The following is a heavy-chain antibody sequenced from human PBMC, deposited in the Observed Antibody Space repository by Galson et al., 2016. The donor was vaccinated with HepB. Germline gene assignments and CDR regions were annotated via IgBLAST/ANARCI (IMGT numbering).Heavy chain of an antibody. Sequence: SLRLSCAASGFTFSDHYMSWIRQAPGKGLEWISYISGSSIYTKYADSVKGRFTISRGNAKKSLYLQMNSLRAEDTAVYFCARDLGLGIYSSSPNWFDPWGQGTLVTVSS. CDR1: GFTFSDHY. V-gene: IGHV3-11*06. CDR3: ARDLGLGIYSSSPNWFDP. CDR2: ISGSSIYT. J-gene: IGHJ5*02. D-gene: IGHD6-6*01.